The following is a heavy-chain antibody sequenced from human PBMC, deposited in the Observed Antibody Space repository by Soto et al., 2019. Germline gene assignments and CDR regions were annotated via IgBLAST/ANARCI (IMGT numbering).Heavy chain of an antibody. V-gene: IGHV3-72*01. D-gene: IGHD2-21*01. J-gene: IGHJ4*02. Sequence: EVQLVESGGGLVQPGGSLTLSCAVSGLTFGDHYMEWVRQAPGKGLEWVARSRNKAKSYSTDFAASVKGRFTISRDESTNSLNLQMNSLMTEDTAVYYCSILEGAGGQGTLVTVSS. CDR2: SRNKAKSYST. CDR3: SILEGA. CDR1: GLTFGDHY.